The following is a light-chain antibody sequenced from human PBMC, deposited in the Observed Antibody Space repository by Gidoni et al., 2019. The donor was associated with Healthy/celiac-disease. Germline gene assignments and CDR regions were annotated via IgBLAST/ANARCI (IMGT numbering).Light chain of an antibody. Sequence: EIVLTQSPGTLSLSPGERATLSCRASQSVSSSYLAWYQQKPGQAPRLLIYGASSRATGIPDRFSGSGSGTDFTLTISRLGPEDFAVYYCQQYGSSRVFGGGTKVEIK. J-gene: IGKJ4*01. CDR2: GAS. V-gene: IGKV3-20*01. CDR1: QSVSSSY. CDR3: QQYGSSRV.